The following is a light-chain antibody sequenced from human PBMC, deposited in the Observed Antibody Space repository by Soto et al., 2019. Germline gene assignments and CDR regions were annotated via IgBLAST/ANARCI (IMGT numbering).Light chain of an antibody. V-gene: IGLV2-23*01. J-gene: IGLJ1*01. CDR2: EGR. CDR3: CSFAGSSTPFV. CDR1: SSDVGSYNL. Sequence: QSVLTQPASVSGSPGQSITISCTGTSSDVGSYNLVSWYQQHPGKAPKVIIYEGRKRPSGVSNRFSGSKSGKTASLTISGLQAEDEADYYCCSFAGSSTPFVFGTGTQLTVL.